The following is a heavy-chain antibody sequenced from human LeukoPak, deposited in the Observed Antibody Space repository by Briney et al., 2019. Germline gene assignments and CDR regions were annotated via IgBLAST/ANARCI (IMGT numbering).Heavy chain of an antibody. Sequence: SETLSLTCTVSGGSISSYYWSWIRQPPGKGLEWIGYIYYSGSTNYNPSLKSRVTISVDTSKNQFSLKLSSVTAADTAVYYCARGTWLLGEGLDYWGQGTLVTVSS. D-gene: IGHD5-18*01. CDR3: ARGTWLLGEGLDY. V-gene: IGHV4-59*08. CDR1: GGSISSYY. CDR2: IYYSGST. J-gene: IGHJ4*02.